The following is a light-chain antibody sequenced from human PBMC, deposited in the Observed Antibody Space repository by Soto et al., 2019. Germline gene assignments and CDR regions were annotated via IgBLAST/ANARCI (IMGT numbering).Light chain of an antibody. J-gene: IGKJ4*01. CDR1: QSVSSSH. V-gene: IGKV3-20*01. CDR2: GAS. CDR3: QQYGSSPPLT. Sequence: EGVLTQSPGTLSLSPGERATLSCRASQSVSSSHLAWYQQKPGQAPRLLIYGASSRATGIPDRFSGSGSGTDFTLTISRLEPEDFVVYYCQQYGSSPPLTFGGGAKVDIK.